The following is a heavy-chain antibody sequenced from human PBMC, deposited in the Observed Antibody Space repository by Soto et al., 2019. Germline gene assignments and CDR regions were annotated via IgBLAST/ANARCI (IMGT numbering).Heavy chain of an antibody. V-gene: IGHV4-34*01. CDR1: GGSFSDYY. CDR2: INDSGTT. D-gene: IGHD1-26*01. CDR3: VGGRGRLVGFDY. Sequence: SETLSLTCAVNGGSFSDYYWNWIRQPPGKGLEWIGEINDSGTTNYNPSLKSRVTMSVDTSKKQFSLKLSSVAAADTAVYFCVGGRGRLVGFDYWGQGTLVTVSS. J-gene: IGHJ4*02.